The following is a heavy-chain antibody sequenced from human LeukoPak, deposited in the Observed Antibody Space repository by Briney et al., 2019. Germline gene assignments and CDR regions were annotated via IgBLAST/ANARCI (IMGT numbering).Heavy chain of an antibody. Sequence: GESLKISCEASGYNFDNHWIAWVRQVPGEGLEWMGIIYPGDSDTRYSPSFQGQVTISADKSISTAYLQWSSLKASDTAMYYCARRYSSSWYFDYWGQGTLVTVSS. CDR2: IYPGDSDT. J-gene: IGHJ4*02. CDR1: GYNFDNHW. V-gene: IGHV5-51*01. D-gene: IGHD6-13*01. CDR3: ARRYSSSWYFDY.